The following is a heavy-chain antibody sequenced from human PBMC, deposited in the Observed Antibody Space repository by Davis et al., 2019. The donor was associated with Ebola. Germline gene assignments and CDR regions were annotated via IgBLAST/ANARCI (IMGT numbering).Heavy chain of an antibody. J-gene: IGHJ4*02. D-gene: IGHD1-26*01. CDR1: GFTFSSYA. CDR3: AKDRVREPYFDY. Sequence: GESLKISCAASGFTFSSYAMSWVRQAPGKGLEWVSAISGSGGSTYYADSVKGRFTISRDNSKNTLYLQMNSLRAEDTAVYYCAKDRVREPYFDYWGQGTLVTVSS. CDR2: ISGSGGST. V-gene: IGHV3-23*01.